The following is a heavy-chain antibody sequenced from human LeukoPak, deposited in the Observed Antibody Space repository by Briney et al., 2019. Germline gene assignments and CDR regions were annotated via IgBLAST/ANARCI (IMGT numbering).Heavy chain of an antibody. CDR3: ARVLRYCSGGNCYSGGLGYMDV. Sequence: GGSLRLSCAVSGFTLSNYEMNWVRQAPGKGLEWVSSISRSGSTKYYVDSVKGRFTISRDNAKNSLFLQMNSLRAEDTAVYYCARVLRYCSGGNCYSGGLGYMDVWGKGTTVTISS. J-gene: IGHJ6*03. CDR2: ISRSGSTK. V-gene: IGHV3-48*03. D-gene: IGHD2-15*01. CDR1: GFTLSNYE.